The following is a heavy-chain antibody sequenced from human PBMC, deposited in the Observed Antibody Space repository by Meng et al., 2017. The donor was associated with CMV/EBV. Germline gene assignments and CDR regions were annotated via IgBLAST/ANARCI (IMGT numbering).Heavy chain of an antibody. CDR3: ARDRISSDSYNWFDP. Sequence: ASVKVSCKASGYTFTGYYMHWVRQAPGQGLEWMGWINPNSGGTNYAQKFQGRVTMTRDTSISTAYMELSRLRSDDTAVYYCARDRISSDSYNWFDPWGQGTLVTVSS. J-gene: IGHJ5*02. D-gene: IGHD6-6*01. V-gene: IGHV1-2*02. CDR1: GYTFTGYY. CDR2: INPNSGGT.